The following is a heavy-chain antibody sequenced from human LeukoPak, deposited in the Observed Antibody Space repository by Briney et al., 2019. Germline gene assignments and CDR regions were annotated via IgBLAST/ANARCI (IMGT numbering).Heavy chain of an antibody. J-gene: IGHJ5*02. D-gene: IGHD6-13*01. V-gene: IGHV1-24*01. Sequence: ASVKVSCKVSGYTLTELSMHWVRQAPGKGLEWMGGFDPEDGETIYAQKFQGRVTMTEDTSTDTAYMELSSLRSEDTAVYYCALAAAVYNWFXPWGXGTLVTVSS. CDR3: ALAAAVYNWFXP. CDR1: GYTLTELS. CDR2: FDPEDGET.